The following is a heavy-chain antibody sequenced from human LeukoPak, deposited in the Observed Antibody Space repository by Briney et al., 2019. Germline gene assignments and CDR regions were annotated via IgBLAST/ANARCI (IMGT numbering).Heavy chain of an antibody. CDR3: AATDDYGDYFFDY. CDR2: INPNSGGT. J-gene: IGHJ4*02. CDR1: GYTYTGYY. Sequence: ASVKVSSKASGYTYTGYYMHWVRQAPGQGLEWMGWINPNSGGTNYAQKFQGRVTMTRDTSISTAYMELSRLRSDDTAVYYCAATDDYGDYFFDYWGQGTLVTVSS. V-gene: IGHV1-2*02. D-gene: IGHD4-17*01.